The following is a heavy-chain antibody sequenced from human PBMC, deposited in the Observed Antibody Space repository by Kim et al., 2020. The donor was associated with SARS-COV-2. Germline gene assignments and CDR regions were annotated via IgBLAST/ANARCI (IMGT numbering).Heavy chain of an antibody. CDR2: ISWNSGSI. CDR1: GFTFDDYA. Sequence: GGSLRLSCAASGFTFDDYAMHWVRQAPGKGLEWVSGISWNSGSIGYADSVKGRFTISRDNAKNSLYLQMNSLRAEDTALYYCAKGQTGTTHYGMDVWGQGTTVTVSS. D-gene: IGHD1-1*01. J-gene: IGHJ6*02. CDR3: AKGQTGTTHYGMDV. V-gene: IGHV3-9*01.